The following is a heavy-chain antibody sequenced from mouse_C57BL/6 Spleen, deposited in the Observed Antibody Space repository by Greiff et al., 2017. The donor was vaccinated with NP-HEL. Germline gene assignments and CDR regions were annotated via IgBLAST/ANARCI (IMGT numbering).Heavy chain of an antibody. CDR1: GYTFTSYW. CDR2: IDPNSGGT. D-gene: IGHD2-4*01. V-gene: IGHV1-62-3*01. CDR3: ARAPYDYDRGDFDY. Sequence: QVQLQQPGAELVKPGASVKLSCKASGYTFTSYWMHWVKQRPGRGLEWIGRIDPNSGGTKYNEKFKSKATLTVDKSSSTAYMELRSLTSEDSAVYYCARAPYDYDRGDFDYWGQGTTLTVSS. J-gene: IGHJ2*01.